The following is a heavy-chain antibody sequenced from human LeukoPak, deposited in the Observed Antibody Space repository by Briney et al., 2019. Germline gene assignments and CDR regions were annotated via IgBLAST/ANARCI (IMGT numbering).Heavy chain of an antibody. CDR2: INPNSGGT. CDR3: ARDMRCSGGSCYVLWFDP. Sequence: GPVKVSCKASGYTFTGYYMHWVRQAPGQGLEWMGWINPNSGGTNYAQKFQGRVTMTRDTSISTAYMELSRLRSDDTAVYYCARDMRCSGGSCYVLWFDPWGQGTLVTVSS. J-gene: IGHJ5*02. V-gene: IGHV1-2*02. CDR1: GYTFTGYY. D-gene: IGHD2-15*01.